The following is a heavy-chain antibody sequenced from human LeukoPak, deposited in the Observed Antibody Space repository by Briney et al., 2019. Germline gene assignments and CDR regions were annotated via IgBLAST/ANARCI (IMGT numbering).Heavy chain of an antibody. CDR3: ALRGRGSYWVYFDY. CDR1: GYTFTGYY. Sequence: GASVKVSCKASGYTFTGYYMHWVRQAPGQGLEWMGWINPNSGGTNYAQKFQGRATMTRDTSISTAYMELSRLRSDDTAVYYCALRGRGSYWVYFDYWGQGTLVTVFS. J-gene: IGHJ4*02. V-gene: IGHV1-2*02. D-gene: IGHD1-26*01. CDR2: INPNSGGT.